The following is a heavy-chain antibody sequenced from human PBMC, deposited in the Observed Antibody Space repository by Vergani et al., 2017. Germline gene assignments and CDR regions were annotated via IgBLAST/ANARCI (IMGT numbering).Heavy chain of an antibody. CDR1: GGSFSGYY. CDR3: ARVAGYSSSWYSNFDY. D-gene: IGHD6-13*01. J-gene: IGHJ4*02. V-gene: IGHV4-34*01. CDR2: INHSGST. Sequence: QVQLQQWGAGLLKPSETLSLTCAVYGGSFSGYYWSWIRQPPGKGLEWIGEINHSGSTNYNPSLKSRVTISVDTSKNQFSLKLSSVTAADTAVYYCARVAGYSSSWYSNFDYWGQGTLVTVSS.